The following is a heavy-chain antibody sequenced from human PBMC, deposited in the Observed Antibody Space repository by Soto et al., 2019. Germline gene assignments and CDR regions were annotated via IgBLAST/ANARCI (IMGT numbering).Heavy chain of an antibody. D-gene: IGHD2-15*01. J-gene: IGHJ6*02. V-gene: IGHV3-30-3*01. Sequence: PGGSLRLFCAASGFTFRGYALHWVRQAPGKGLEWVEFISLNGIYNSNADSVRGRFTISRDNSKNALFLEMRSLGTEDTAVYFWARAYCSVPYCYHHGGPQYFDQYGMDVWGQGTTVTVSS. CDR2: ISLNGIYN. CDR3: ARAYCSVPYCYHHGGPQYFDQYGMDV. CDR1: GFTFRGYA.